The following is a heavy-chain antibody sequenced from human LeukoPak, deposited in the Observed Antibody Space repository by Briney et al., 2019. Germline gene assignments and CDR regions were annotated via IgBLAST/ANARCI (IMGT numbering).Heavy chain of an antibody. J-gene: IGHJ6*03. D-gene: IGHD5-12*01. Sequence: ASVNVSCEAAGHSFGYFDVNWVRQAPGQGLEWMGWMNPYTGKTGFAQKFQGRVTTTSERSRSKVYTELRSVTPEDTAVYYCARATRASTSTSFSYYYYMDVWGKGTTVTVS. CDR3: ARATRASTSTSFSYYYYMDV. CDR2: MNPYTGKT. CDR1: GHSFGYFD. V-gene: IGHV1-8*03.